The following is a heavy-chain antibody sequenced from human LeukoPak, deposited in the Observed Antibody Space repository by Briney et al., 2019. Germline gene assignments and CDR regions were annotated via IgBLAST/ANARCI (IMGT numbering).Heavy chain of an antibody. V-gene: IGHV4-34*01. Sequence: SETLSLTCAVYGGSFSGYYWSWIRQPPGKGLEWIGEINNSGSTNYNPSLKSRVTISVDTSKNQFSLKLSSVTAADTAVYYCAREAGPGPWGQGTLVTVSS. CDR2: INNSGST. CDR3: AREAGPGP. CDR1: GGSFSGYY. J-gene: IGHJ5*02.